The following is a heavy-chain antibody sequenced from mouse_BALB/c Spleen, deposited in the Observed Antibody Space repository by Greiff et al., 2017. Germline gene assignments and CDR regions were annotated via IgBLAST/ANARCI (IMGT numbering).Heavy chain of an antibody. D-gene: IGHD2-1*01. Sequence: EVMLVESGGGLVQPGGSLRLSCATSGFTFSDFYMEWVRQPPGKRLEWIAASRNKANDYTTEYSASVKGRFIVSRDTSQSILYLQMNALRAEDTAIYYCARGYGNYVDWYFDVWGAGTTVTVSS. V-gene: IGHV7-1*02. CDR1: GFTFSDFY. CDR3: ARGYGNYVDWYFDV. CDR2: SRNKANDYTT. J-gene: IGHJ1*01.